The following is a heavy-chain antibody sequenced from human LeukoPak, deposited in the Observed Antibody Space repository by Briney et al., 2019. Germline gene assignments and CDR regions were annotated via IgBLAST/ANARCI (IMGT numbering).Heavy chain of an antibody. CDR3: ARIGCTGNNCRQYYYYGMDV. CDR1: GFSFISHA. D-gene: IGHD2-8*02. J-gene: IGHJ6*02. CDR2: IYANAGST. V-gene: IGHV3-23*01. Sequence: GGSLRLSCAASGFSFISHAMNWVRQAPGKGLEWVSGIYANAGSTFYADSVKGRFTASRDNSKDTLYLQMTSLRAEDTATYYCARIGCTGNNCRQYYYYGMDVWGQGTTVTVSS.